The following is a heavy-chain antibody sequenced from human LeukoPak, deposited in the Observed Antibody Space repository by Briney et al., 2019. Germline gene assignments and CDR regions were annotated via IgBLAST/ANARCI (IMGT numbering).Heavy chain of an antibody. Sequence: GESLQISCKGSGYSFTSYWIGWGRQLPGKGLEWMGIIYTGDSDTRYSPSFQGPVTISADKSISTSYLQWSRLKASDTAMYYCARRRSSGDLSAWGQGTLVTVSS. CDR1: GYSFTSYW. V-gene: IGHV5-51*01. CDR2: IYTGDSDT. J-gene: IGHJ5*02. CDR3: ARRRSSGDLSA. D-gene: IGHD6-19*01.